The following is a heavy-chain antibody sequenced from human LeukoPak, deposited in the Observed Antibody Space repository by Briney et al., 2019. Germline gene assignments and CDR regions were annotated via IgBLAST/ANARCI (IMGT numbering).Heavy chain of an antibody. V-gene: IGHV3-48*01. D-gene: IGHD3-3*01. CDR1: GFTFSSYS. CDR2: ITGSISTI. Sequence: GGSLRLSCAASGFTFSSYSMNWVRQAPGKGLEWVSYITGSISTIYYTDSVKGRFTISRDNAKNSVYLQMNSLRLEDTAVYYCARSLTIFGVVIPSFDYWGQGTLVTVSS. CDR3: ARSLTIFGVVIPSFDY. J-gene: IGHJ4*02.